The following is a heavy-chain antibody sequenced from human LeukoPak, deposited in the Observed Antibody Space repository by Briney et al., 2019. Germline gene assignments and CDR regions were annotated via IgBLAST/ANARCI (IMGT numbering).Heavy chain of an antibody. Sequence: PSETLSLTCTVSGGSISSYYWSWIRQPPGKGLEWIGYIYYTGSTDYSPSLKSRVTISVDTSENQFSLKLSSVTAADTAVYYCAKAAKYYFGSDTYYYFDYWGQGILVTVSS. CDR3: AKAAKYYFGSDTYYYFDY. V-gene: IGHV4-59*01. CDR2: IYYTGST. CDR1: GGSISSYY. J-gene: IGHJ4*02. D-gene: IGHD3-10*01.